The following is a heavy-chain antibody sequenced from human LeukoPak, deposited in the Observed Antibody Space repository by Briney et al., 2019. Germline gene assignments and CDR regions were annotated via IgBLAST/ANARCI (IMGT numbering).Heavy chain of an antibody. D-gene: IGHD6-13*01. CDR2: IYYSGST. CDR3: ARGASSSWRYYFDY. V-gene: IGHV4-39*06. Sequence: SETLSLTCTVSGGSISSSSYYWGWIRQPPGKGLEWIGSIYYSGSTYYNPSLKSRVTISVDTSKNQFPLKLSSVTAADTAVYYCARGASSSWRYYFDYWGQGTLVTVSS. CDR1: GGSISSSSYY. J-gene: IGHJ4*02.